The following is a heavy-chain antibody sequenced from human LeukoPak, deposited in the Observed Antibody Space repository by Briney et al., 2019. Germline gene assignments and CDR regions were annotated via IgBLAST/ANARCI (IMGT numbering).Heavy chain of an antibody. V-gene: IGHV4-34*01. Sequence: SETLSLTCAVYGGSFSGYYWSWIRQPPGKGLEWIGEINHSGSTNYNPSLKSRVTISVDTSKNQFSLKLSSVTAADTAVYYCARAPGIGVLGEGFDYWGQGTLVTVSS. J-gene: IGHJ4*02. CDR2: INHSGST. CDR1: GGSFSGYY. D-gene: IGHD3-16*01. CDR3: ARAPGIGVLGEGFDY.